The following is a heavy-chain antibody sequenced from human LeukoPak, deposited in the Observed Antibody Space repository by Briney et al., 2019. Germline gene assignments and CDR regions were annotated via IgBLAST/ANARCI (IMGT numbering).Heavy chain of an antibody. CDR3: ARSCSGGSCYFLY. CDR2: IYYSGST. CDR1: GGSISSSSYY. V-gene: IGHV4-39*01. J-gene: IGHJ4*02. D-gene: IGHD2-15*01. Sequence: SETLSLTCIVTGGSISSSSYYWGWIRQPPGKGLEWIGSIYYSGSTYYNPSLKSRVTISVDTSKNQFSPKLSSVTAADTAVYYCARSCSGGSCYFLYWGQGTLVTVSS.